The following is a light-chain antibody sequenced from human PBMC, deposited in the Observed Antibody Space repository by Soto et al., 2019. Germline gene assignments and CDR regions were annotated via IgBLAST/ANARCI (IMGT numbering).Light chain of an antibody. Sequence: LTQPPSASGTPGQRVTISCSGSSSNIGSNTVNWYQQLPGTAPKLLICSNNQRPSGVPDRFSGSKSGTSASLAISGLQSEDEADYYCAAWDDSLNGVVFGGGTKLNVL. CDR3: AAWDDSLNGVV. CDR2: SNN. CDR1: SSNIGSNT. J-gene: IGLJ2*01. V-gene: IGLV1-44*01.